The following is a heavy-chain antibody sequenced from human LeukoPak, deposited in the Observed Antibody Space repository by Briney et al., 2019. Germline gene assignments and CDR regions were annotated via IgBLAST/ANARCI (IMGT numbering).Heavy chain of an antibody. CDR3: ARNELRCYGLVHY. V-gene: IGHV4-4*07. Sequence: PSETLSLTCTVSGDSMGNDYWSWIRQSAGKGLEWIGRISTSGSTDYNPSLRSRVTMSMDTSRNHFSLTVTLMTAADTAVYYCARNELRCYGLVHYWGQGTLVTVSS. J-gene: IGHJ4*02. CDR1: GDSMGNDY. D-gene: IGHD4/OR15-4a*01. CDR2: ISTSGST.